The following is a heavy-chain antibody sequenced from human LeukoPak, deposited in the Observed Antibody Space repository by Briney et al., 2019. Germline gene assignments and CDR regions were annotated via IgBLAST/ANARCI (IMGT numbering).Heavy chain of an antibody. CDR2: MNPNSGNT. CDR1: GYTLTSYD. J-gene: IGHJ4*02. CDR3: ARGLRYFDWLLSPLDY. V-gene: IGHV1-8*01. Sequence: ASVKVSCKASGYTLTSYDINWVRQATGRGLEWMGWMNPNSGNTGYAQKFQGRVTMTRNTSISTAYMELSSLRSEDTAVYYCARGLRYFDWLLSPLDYWGQGTLVTVSS. D-gene: IGHD3-9*01.